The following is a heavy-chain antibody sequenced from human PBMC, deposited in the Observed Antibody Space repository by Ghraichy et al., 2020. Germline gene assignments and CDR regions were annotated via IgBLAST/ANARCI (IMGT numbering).Heavy chain of an antibody. V-gene: IGHV3-64D*09. D-gene: IGHD3-16*01. J-gene: IGHJ6*02. Sequence: ESLNISCSASGFTFSSYAMHWVRQAPGKGLEYVSAISSNGGSTYYADSVKGRFTISRDNSKNTLYLQMSSLRAEDTAVYYCVKDDTFQYYYYYGMDVWGQGTTVTVSS. CDR3: VKDDTFQYYYYYGMDV. CDR2: ISSNGGST. CDR1: GFTFSSYA.